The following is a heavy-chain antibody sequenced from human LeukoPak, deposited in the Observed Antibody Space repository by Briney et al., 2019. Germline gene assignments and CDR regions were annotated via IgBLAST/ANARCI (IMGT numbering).Heavy chain of an antibody. CDR1: GYTFTSYG. J-gene: IGHJ4*02. V-gene: IGHV1-18*01. Sequence: GASVKVSCKASGYTFTSYGISWVRQAPGQGLEWMGWISAYNGNTNYAQKLQGRVTMTTDTSTSTAYMELRSLRSDDTAVYYCARDSDYYDSSGYHYWGQGTLVTVSS. D-gene: IGHD3-22*01. CDR3: ARDSDYYDSSGYHY. CDR2: ISAYNGNT.